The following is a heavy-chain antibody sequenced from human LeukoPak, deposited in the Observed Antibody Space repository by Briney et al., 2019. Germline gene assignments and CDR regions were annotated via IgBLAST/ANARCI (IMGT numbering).Heavy chain of an antibody. D-gene: IGHD3-16*02. CDR2: ISYDGSNK. CDR3: AKGPLPMGGLSSHIYYFDY. Sequence: GGSLRLSCAASGFTFSSYAMHWVRQAPGKGLEWVAVISYDGSNKYYADSVKGRFTISRDNSKNTLYLQMNSLRAEDTAVYYCAKGPLPMGGLSSHIYYFDYWGQGTLVTVSS. J-gene: IGHJ4*02. CDR1: GFTFSSYA. V-gene: IGHV3-30*04.